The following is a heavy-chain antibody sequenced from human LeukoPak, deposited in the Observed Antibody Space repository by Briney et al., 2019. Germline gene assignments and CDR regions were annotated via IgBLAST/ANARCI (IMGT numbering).Heavy chain of an antibody. Sequence: GASVKVSCKASGGTFSSYAISWLRQAPGQGLEWMGRIIPILGIANYAQKFQGRVTMTRNTSISTAYMELSSLRSEDTAVYYCARVIRGSGWSFDAFDIWGQGTMVTVSS. CDR2: IIPILGIA. V-gene: IGHV1-69*04. CDR1: GGTFSSYA. D-gene: IGHD6-19*01. J-gene: IGHJ3*02. CDR3: ARVIRGSGWSFDAFDI.